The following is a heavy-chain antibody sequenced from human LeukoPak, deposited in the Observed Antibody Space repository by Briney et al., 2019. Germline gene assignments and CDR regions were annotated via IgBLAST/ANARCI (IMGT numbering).Heavy chain of an antibody. V-gene: IGHV3-23*01. CDR2: ISGTGGTT. D-gene: IGHD1-26*01. J-gene: IGHJ4*02. CDR3: AKVGSRGGSAEDY. CDR1: GFSFNMYA. Sequence: GGSLRLSCAASGFSFNMYAMSWARLAPGKGLEWVAAISGTGGTTQYADSVRGRFTISRDNSKSTLYLQMNSLRAGDTAKYFCAKVGSRGGSAEDYWGQGILVTVSS.